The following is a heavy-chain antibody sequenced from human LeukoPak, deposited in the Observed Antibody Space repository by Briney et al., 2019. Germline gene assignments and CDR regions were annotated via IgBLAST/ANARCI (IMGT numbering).Heavy chain of an antibody. D-gene: IGHD4-17*01. V-gene: IGHV3-11*06. CDR2: ISSSSSYT. J-gene: IGHJ4*02. CDR3: TRGGADYVIGY. Sequence: GGSLRLSCAASGFIFSDYYMSWLRQAPGKGLEWISFISSSSSYTNYADSVKGRFTISRDNTKNSLYLQMNNLRAEDTAVYYCTRGGADYVIGYWGQGTLVTVSS. CDR1: GFIFSDYY.